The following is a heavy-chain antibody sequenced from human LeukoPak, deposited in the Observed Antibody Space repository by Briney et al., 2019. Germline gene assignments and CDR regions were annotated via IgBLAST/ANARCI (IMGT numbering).Heavy chain of an antibody. CDR2: ISSSSSYI. CDR3: ARVRAVAGLFDY. Sequence: PGGSLRLSCAASGFTFSSYSMNWVRQAPGKGLEWVSSISSSSSYIYYADSVKGRFTISRDNAKNSLYLQMNSLRAEDTAVYHCARVRAVAGLFDYWGQGTLVTVSS. CDR1: GFTFSSYS. D-gene: IGHD6-19*01. J-gene: IGHJ4*02. V-gene: IGHV3-21*01.